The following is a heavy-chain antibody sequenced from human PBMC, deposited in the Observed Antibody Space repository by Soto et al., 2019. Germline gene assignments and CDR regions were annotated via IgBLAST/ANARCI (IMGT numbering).Heavy chain of an antibody. D-gene: IGHD2-15*01. CDR3: ARGKVICSGGSCFWYNRFDP. CDR1: GGSFSGYY. CDR2: INHSGST. V-gene: IGHV4-34*01. Sequence: SETLSLTCAVYGGSFSGYYWSWIRQPPGKGLEWIGEINHSGSTNYNPSLKSRVTISVDTSKNQLSLKLSSVTAADTAVYYCARGKVICSGGSCFWYNRFDPWGQGTLVTVSS. J-gene: IGHJ5*02.